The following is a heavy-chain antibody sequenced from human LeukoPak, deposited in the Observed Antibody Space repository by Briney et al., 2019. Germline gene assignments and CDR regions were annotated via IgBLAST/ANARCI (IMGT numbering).Heavy chain of an antibody. CDR3: ARTIGKDYSSGWYVRAEYFQH. D-gene: IGHD6-19*01. V-gene: IGHV1-69*13. Sequence: ASVKVSCKASGGTFSSYAISWVRQAPGQGLEWMGGIIPIFGTANYAQKFQGRVTITADESTSTAYMELSSLRSEDTAVYYCARTIGKDYSSGWYVRAEYFQHWGQGTLVTVSS. CDR1: GGTFSSYA. CDR2: IIPIFGTA. J-gene: IGHJ1*01.